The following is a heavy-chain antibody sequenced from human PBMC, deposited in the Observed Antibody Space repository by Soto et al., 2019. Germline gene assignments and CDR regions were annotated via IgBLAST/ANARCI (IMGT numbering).Heavy chain of an antibody. D-gene: IGHD6-13*01. J-gene: IGHJ6*04. Sequence: ASVKVSCKASGYTFTSCGISWVRQAPGQGLEWMGWISAYNGNTNYAQKLQGRVTMTTDTSTSTACMELRSLRSDDTAVYYCARDRPAAAPLRSYYYFGMDVWGKGTTVTVCS. V-gene: IGHV1-18*01. CDR3: ARDRPAAAPLRSYYYFGMDV. CDR2: ISAYNGNT. CDR1: GYTFTSCG.